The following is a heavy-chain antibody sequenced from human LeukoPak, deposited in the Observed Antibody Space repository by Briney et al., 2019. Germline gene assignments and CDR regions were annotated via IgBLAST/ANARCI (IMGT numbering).Heavy chain of an antibody. V-gene: IGHV3-49*04. CDR1: GFTVSSNY. J-gene: IGHJ4*02. CDR2: IRSKVYGGTP. CDR3: TRDQTPYY. Sequence: PGGSLRHSCAASGFTVSSNYMSWVRQAPGKGLEWVGFIRSKVYGGTPEYAASVKGRFTISRDDSKGIAYLQMNSLKTEDTAVYYCTRDQTPYYWGQGTLVTVSS.